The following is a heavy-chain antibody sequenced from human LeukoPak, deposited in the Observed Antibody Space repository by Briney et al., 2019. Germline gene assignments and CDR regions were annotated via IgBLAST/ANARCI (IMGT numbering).Heavy chain of an antibody. J-gene: IGHJ4*02. Sequence: PGRSLRLSCAASGFTFSSYGMHWVRQAPGKGLEWVAVISYDGSNKYYADSVKGRFTISRDNSKNTLYLQMNSLRAEDTAVYYCARDRYIAAAGIGYWGQGTLVTVSS. V-gene: IGHV3-30*03. CDR3: ARDRYIAAAGIGY. CDR2: ISYDGSNK. D-gene: IGHD6-13*01. CDR1: GFTFSSYG.